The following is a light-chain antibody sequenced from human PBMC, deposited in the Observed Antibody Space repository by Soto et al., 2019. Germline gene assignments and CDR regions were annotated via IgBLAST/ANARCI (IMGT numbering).Light chain of an antibody. CDR3: QQRNSWPPTYT. Sequence: FVLTYSRTTQSLSPVPRDTLSCRASQSVGRCIARYQHKPGQAPRLLLYDTSIRATGIPARFSGSGCGTDSAPAISSLEPEELADYYGQQRNSWPPTYTFGQGTRLEIK. J-gene: IGKJ5*01. CDR1: QSVGRC. CDR2: DTS. V-gene: IGKV3-11*01.